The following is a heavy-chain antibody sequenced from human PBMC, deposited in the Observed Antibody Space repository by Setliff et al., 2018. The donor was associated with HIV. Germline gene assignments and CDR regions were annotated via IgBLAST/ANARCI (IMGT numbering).Heavy chain of an antibody. J-gene: IGHJ4*02. Sequence: SLKISCAVSGFTSNDHGMHWVRQVPGKGLEWVAGIIWNSGFTVYADSVKGRFTISRDNAKNSLYLQMNSLRLEDTALYYCGKDILPGGLAKWGQGTLVTVSS. D-gene: IGHD3-10*01. CDR1: GFTSNDHG. CDR2: IIWNSGFT. CDR3: GKDILPGGLAK. V-gene: IGHV3-9*02.